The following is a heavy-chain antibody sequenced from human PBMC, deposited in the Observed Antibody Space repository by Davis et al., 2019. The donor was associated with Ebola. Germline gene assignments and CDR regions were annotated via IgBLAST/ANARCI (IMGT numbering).Heavy chain of an antibody. Sequence: AASVKVSCKASGYIFRSYGISWVRQAPGQELEWMGWISTYNGNTKYAQNFQGRVTMTTDTSTDTAYMELRSLRSDDTAVYYCARDRAATVIEYWGQGSLVTVSS. J-gene: IGHJ4*02. V-gene: IGHV1-18*04. CDR1: GYIFRSYG. CDR2: ISTYNGNT. D-gene: IGHD6-25*01. CDR3: ARDRAATVIEY.